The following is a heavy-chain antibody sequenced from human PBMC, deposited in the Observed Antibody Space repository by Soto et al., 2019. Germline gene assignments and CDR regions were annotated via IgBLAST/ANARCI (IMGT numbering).Heavy chain of an antibody. CDR1: GFTFSSYS. CDR3: ARDPWAGDFDY. J-gene: IGHJ4*02. Sequence: GGSLRLSCAASGFTFSSYSINWVRQAPGKGLEWVSSISSSSSYIYYADSVKGRFTISRDNAKNSLYLQMNSLRAEDTAVYYCARDPWAGDFDYWGQGTLVTVSS. D-gene: IGHD6-19*01. CDR2: ISSSSSYI. V-gene: IGHV3-21*01.